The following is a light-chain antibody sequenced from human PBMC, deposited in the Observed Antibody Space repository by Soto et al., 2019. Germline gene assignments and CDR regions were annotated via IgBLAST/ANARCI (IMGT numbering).Light chain of an antibody. CDR3: QSYDTRLSGYV. CDR1: SSNIGAGYD. CDR2: GNT. V-gene: IGLV1-40*01. Sequence: QSVLTQPPSVSGAPGQRVTISCTGSSSNIGAGYDVHWYQHLPGTAPKLLIYGNTNRHSGVPDRFSGSRSGTTASLAITGLRPDDEADYYCQSYDTRLSGYVVATGTKLTVL. J-gene: IGLJ1*01.